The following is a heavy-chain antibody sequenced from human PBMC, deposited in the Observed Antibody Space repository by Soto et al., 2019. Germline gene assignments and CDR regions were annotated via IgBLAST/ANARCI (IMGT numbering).Heavy chain of an antibody. V-gene: IGHV1-18*01. J-gene: IGHJ4*02. Sequence: QVHLVQSGAEVKKPGASVKVSCKGSGYTFTSYGITWVRQAPGQGLEWVGWISAHNGNTDYAQRLQGRVTVTRDTSTGTAYMELRSRRSDDTAVYYCARGRYGDYWGQGARVTVSS. CDR3: ARGRYGDY. CDR1: GYTFTSYG. D-gene: IGHD1-1*01. CDR2: ISAHNGNT.